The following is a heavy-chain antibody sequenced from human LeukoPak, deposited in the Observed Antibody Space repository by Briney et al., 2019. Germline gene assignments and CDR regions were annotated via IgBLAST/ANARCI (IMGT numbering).Heavy chain of an antibody. CDR1: GGSISSSSYY. V-gene: IGHV4-39*07. CDR2: IYYSGST. D-gene: IGHD4-17*01. J-gene: IGHJ4*02. CDR3: ARVGDYEIDY. Sequence: PSETLSLTCTVSGGSISSSSYYWGWIRQPPGKGLEWIGSIYYSGSTNYNPSLKSRVTISVDKSKNQFSLKLSSVTAADTAVYYCARVGDYEIDYWGQGTLVTVSS.